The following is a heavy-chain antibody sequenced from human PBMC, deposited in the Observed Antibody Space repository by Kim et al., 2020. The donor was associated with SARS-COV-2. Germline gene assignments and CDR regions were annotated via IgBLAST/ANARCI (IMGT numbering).Heavy chain of an antibody. V-gene: IGHV3-23*01. D-gene: IGHD3-16*01. CDR1: GFTFSSYA. J-gene: IGHJ4*02. CDR2: ISGSGGST. CDR3: AISRGGYYFDC. Sequence: GGSLRLSCAASGFTFSSYAMSWVRQAPGKGLEWVSSISGSGGSTYYADSVKGRFTISRDNSKNMLYLQMNSLRAEDTAVYYCAISRGGYYFDCWGQGTLVTVSS.